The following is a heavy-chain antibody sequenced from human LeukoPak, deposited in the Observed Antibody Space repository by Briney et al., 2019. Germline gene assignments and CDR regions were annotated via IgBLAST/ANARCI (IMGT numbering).Heavy chain of an antibody. J-gene: IGHJ5*02. D-gene: IGHD6-6*01. Sequence: SVKVSCKASRGTFSSYAISWVRQARGQGLEWMGRIIPIFGIANYAQKFQGRVTITADKSTSTAYMELSSLRSEDTAVYYCARSRPSSSSSCAWFDPWGQGTLVTVSS. CDR3: ARSRPSSSSSCAWFDP. CDR1: RGTFSSYA. CDR2: IIPIFGIA. V-gene: IGHV1-69*04.